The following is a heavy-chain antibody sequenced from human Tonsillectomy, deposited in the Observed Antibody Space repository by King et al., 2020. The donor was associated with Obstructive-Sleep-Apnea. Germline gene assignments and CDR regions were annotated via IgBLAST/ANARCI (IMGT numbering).Heavy chain of an antibody. Sequence: VQLVESGGGVVQPGGSLRLSCAASGFTFSSYAIHLFRQAPGKGLEWVAVIAYDGGNKYYADSVRGRFTISRDNSKNTLFLQMDSLRVEDTAVYYCARKLGAGRGTGGTDYWGQGTLVTVSS. J-gene: IGHJ4*02. V-gene: IGHV3-30*04. CDR2: IAYDGGNK. CDR1: GFTFSSYA. CDR3: ARKLGAGRGTGGTDY. D-gene: IGHD2-8*02.